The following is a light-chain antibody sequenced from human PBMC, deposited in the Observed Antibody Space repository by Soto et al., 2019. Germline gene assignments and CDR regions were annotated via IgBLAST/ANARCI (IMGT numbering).Light chain of an antibody. J-gene: IGKJ1*01. Sequence: DIQMTQSPSTLSASVGDRVTITCRASQSISSFLAWHQQKPGKAPRLLIYKASNLESGVASRFSGSGSGTEFSLTITSLQPDDSAIYYCQQYNDNWTFGQGTKV. V-gene: IGKV1-5*03. CDR1: QSISSF. CDR2: KAS. CDR3: QQYNDNWT.